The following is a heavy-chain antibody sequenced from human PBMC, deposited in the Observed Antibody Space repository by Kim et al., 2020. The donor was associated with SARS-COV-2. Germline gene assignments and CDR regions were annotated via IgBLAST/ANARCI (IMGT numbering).Heavy chain of an antibody. CDR1: GFTFNDYG. Sequence: GGSLRLSCAASGFTFNDYGMSWVRQAPGKGLEWVSGINWNGGSTGYADSVKGRFTISRDNAKNSLYLQMNSLRAEDTALYHCARVYGGNSGGAFDYWGQGILVTVSA. CDR2: INWNGGST. V-gene: IGHV3-20*01. D-gene: IGHD4-17*01. CDR3: ARVYGGNSGGAFDY. J-gene: IGHJ4*02.